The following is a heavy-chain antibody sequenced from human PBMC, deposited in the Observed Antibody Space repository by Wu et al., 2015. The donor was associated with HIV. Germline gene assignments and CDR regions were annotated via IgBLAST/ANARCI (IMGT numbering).Heavy chain of an antibody. D-gene: IGHD1-1*01. CDR3: AKTNRVVSNGIDFYHYYGMDV. CDR2: IVPIFGSP. V-gene: IGHV1-69*12. CDR1: GGNFRSYA. Sequence: QVQLVQSGAEVKKPGSSVRVSCKASGGNFRSYAMTWVRQAPGQGLEWMGGIVPIFGSPKYAQRFQGRVTITADESTSTAYMELSSLKSEDTAVYYCAKTNRVVSNGIDFYHYYGMDVWGQGTTVTVS. J-gene: IGHJ6*02.